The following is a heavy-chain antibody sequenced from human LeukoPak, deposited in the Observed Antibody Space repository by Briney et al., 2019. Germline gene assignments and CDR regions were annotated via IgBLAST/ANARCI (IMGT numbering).Heavy chain of an antibody. CDR2: ISWNSGGI. V-gene: IGHV3-9*01. J-gene: IGHJ4*02. Sequence: GGSLRLSCAASGFTFDDYAMHWVRQAPGKGLEWVSGISWNSGGIGYADSVKGRFTISRDNSKNTLYLQMNSLRAEDTAVYYCARDHGRGYYDSSRGDYWGQGTLVTVSS. D-gene: IGHD3-22*01. CDR1: GFTFDDYA. CDR3: ARDHGRGYYDSSRGDY.